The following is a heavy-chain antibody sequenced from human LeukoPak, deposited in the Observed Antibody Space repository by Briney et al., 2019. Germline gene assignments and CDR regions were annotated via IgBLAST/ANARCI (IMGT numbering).Heavy chain of an antibody. V-gene: IGHV3-21*01. Sequence: GESLRLSCAASGFTFSSYSMNWVRQAPGKGLEWVSSISSSSSYINYADSVKGRFTISRDNAKNSLYLQMNSLRAEDTAVYYCARAASMIVVGNDAFDIWGQGTMVTVSS. J-gene: IGHJ3*02. CDR2: ISSSSSYI. CDR3: ARAASMIVVGNDAFDI. D-gene: IGHD3-22*01. CDR1: GFTFSSYS.